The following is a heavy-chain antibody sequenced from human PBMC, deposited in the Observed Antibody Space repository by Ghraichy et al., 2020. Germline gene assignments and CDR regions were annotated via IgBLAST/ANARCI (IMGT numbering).Heavy chain of an antibody. CDR1: GFTFSSYA. CDR2: ISYDGSNK. D-gene: IGHD2-2*01. CDR3: ARDLGYCSSTSCV. V-gene: IGHV3-30-3*01. J-gene: IGHJ4*02. Sequence: GGSLRLSCAASGFTFSSYAMHWVRQAPGKGLEWVAVISYDGSNKYYADSVKGRFTISRDNSKNTLYLQMNSLRAEDTAVYYCARDLGYCSSTSCVWGQGTLVTVSS.